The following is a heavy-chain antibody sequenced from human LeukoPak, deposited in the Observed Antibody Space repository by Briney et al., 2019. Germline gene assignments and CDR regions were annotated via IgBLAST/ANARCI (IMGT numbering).Heavy chain of an antibody. J-gene: IGHJ4*02. CDR2: ISATGGTT. D-gene: IGHD6-13*01. CDR1: GFTFSSYG. CDR3: AKVRYSSSWYDFRRGCYFDY. Sequence: PGGSLRLSCAASGFTFSSYGMSWVRQAPGKGLEWVSAISATGGTTYYADSVKGRFTISRDNSKNTLYLQMNSLRAEDTAIYYCAKVRYSSSWYDFRRGCYFDYWGQGTLVTVSS. V-gene: IGHV3-23*01.